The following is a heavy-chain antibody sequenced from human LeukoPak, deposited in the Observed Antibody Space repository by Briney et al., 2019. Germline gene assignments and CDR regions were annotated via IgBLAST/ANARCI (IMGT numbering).Heavy chain of an antibody. D-gene: IGHD2/OR15-2a*01. CDR2: ISDIGSI. CDR1: GGSISSYY. J-gene: IGHJ4*02. V-gene: IGHV4-59*08. Sequence: SETLSFTCTVSGGSISSYYWSWIRQPPGKGLEWIAYISDIGSINYNPSLKSRVTISLDTSKNQFSLKLSSVTAADTAVYYCAGHHPRNTVDFWGQGTLVTVSS. CDR3: AGHHPRNTVDF.